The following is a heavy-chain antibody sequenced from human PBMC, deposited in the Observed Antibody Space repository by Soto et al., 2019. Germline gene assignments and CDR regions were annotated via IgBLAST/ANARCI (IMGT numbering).Heavy chain of an antibody. D-gene: IGHD2-15*01. CDR2: IYYSGST. V-gene: IGHV4-31*03. J-gene: IGHJ5*02. CDR1: GGSISSGGYY. CDR3: ARRKDGVGQRWFDP. Sequence: QVQLQESGPGLMKPSQTLSLTCTVSGGSISSGGYYWSWIRQHPGKGLEWIGYIYYSGSTYYNPSLKSRVTISVDTSKNQFSLKLSSVTAADTAVYYCARRKDGVGQRWFDPWGQGTLVTVSS.